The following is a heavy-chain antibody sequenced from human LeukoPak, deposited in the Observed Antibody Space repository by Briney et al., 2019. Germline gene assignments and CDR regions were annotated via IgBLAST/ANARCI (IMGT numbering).Heavy chain of an antibody. J-gene: IGHJ4*02. CDR3: ARDAGAGIAVAGVFDY. D-gene: IGHD6-19*01. CDR2: ISSSSSYI. Sequence: GGSLRLSCAASGFTFSSYSMNWVCQAPGKGLEWASSISSSSSYIYYADSVKGRFTISRDNAKNSLYLQMNSLRAEDTAVYYCARDAGAGIAVAGVFDYWGQGTLVTVSS. V-gene: IGHV3-21*01. CDR1: GFTFSSYS.